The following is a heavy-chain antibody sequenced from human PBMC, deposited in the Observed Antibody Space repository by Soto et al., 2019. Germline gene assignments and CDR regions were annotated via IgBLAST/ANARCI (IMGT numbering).Heavy chain of an antibody. V-gene: IGHV3-23*01. J-gene: IGHJ4*02. CDR1: GFTFSSYA. CDR2: ISGSGGST. Sequence: HPGGSLRLSCAASGFTFSSYAMSWVRQAPGKGLEWVSAISGSGGSTYYADSVKGRFTISRDNSKNTLYLQMNSLRAEDTAVYYCAKDPPRIAAAEPYYFDYWGQGTLVTVSS. CDR3: AKDPPRIAAAEPYYFDY. D-gene: IGHD6-13*01.